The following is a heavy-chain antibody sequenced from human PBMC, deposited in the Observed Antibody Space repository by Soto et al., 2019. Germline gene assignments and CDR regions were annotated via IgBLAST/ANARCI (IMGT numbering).Heavy chain of an antibody. Sequence: EVQLVESGGGLVQPGGSLRLSCAASGFTFSSYSMNWVRQAPGKGLEWVSYISSSNSTIYYADSVKGRFTISRDNAKNSLYLQMNSLRDEDTAVYYCAGERGPLNWFDPWGQGTLVTVSS. CDR1: GFTFSSYS. V-gene: IGHV3-48*02. CDR2: ISSSNSTI. J-gene: IGHJ5*02. CDR3: AGERGPLNWFDP.